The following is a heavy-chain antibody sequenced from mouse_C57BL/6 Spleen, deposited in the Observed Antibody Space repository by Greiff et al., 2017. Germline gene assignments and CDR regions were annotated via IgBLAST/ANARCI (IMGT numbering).Heavy chain of an antibody. Sequence: EVQLQQSGPELVKPGASVKISCKASGYSFTGYYMNWVKQSPEKSLEWIGEINPSTGGTTYNQKFKAKATLTVDKSSSTAYMQLKSLTSEDSAVYDCASPVYGHGFAYWGQGTLVTVSA. CDR1: GYSFTGYY. CDR3: ASPVYGHGFAY. V-gene: IGHV1-42*01. D-gene: IGHD1-2*01. J-gene: IGHJ3*01. CDR2: INPSTGGT.